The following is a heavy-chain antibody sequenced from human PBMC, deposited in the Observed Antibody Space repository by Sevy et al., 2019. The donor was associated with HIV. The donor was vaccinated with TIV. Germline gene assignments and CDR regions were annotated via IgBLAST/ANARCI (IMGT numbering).Heavy chain of an antibody. CDR2: ISGSGGST. D-gene: IGHD3-16*02. CDR3: AKASPIMITFGGVIVTTSYFDY. Sequence: GESLKISCAASGFTFSSYAMSWVRQAPGKGLEWVSAISGSGGSTYYADSVKGRFTISRDNSKNTLYLQMNSLRAEDTAVYYCAKASPIMITFGGVIVTTSYFDYWGQGTLVTVSS. J-gene: IGHJ4*02. V-gene: IGHV3-23*01. CDR1: GFTFSSYA.